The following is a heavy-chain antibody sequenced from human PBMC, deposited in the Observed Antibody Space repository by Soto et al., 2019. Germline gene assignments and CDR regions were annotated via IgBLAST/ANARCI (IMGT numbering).Heavy chain of an antibody. CDR3: ARDSIRVPADFDY. CDR1: GFTFSGYG. Sequence: SLRLSCEASGFTFSGYGFHWVRQAPGKGLEWVAAIWSDGNNRYNGGAVEGRFTISKDNSKNMLYLQMNDLRVEDTALYYCARDSIRVPADFDYWGQGTLVTVSS. CDR2: IWSDGNNR. V-gene: IGHV3-33*08. J-gene: IGHJ4*02. D-gene: IGHD1-20*01.